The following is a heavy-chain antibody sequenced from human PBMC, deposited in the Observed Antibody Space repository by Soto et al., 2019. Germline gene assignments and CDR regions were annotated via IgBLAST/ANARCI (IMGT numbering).Heavy chain of an antibody. CDR1: GFTFSSYA. D-gene: IGHD6-19*01. V-gene: IGHV3-23*01. CDR2: IRGNGADT. Sequence: DVQLLESGGGLVQPGGSVRLSCAASGFTFSSYAMSWVRQAPGKGLEWVSAIRGNGADTSYADSVRGRFTISRDNSKDTLFLQMNSLRADDTAVYYCGKERRGSGWFVWSDWGQGILVTVSS. J-gene: IGHJ1*01. CDR3: GKERRGSGWFVWSD.